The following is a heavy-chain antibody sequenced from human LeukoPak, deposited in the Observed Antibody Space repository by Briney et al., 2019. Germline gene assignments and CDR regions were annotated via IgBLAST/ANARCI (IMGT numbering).Heavy chain of an antibody. CDR2: ISYDGSNK. CDR1: GFTFSSYA. Sequence: GGSLRLSCAASGFTFSSYAMHWVRQAPGRGLEWVAVISYDGSNKYYADSVKGRFTISRDNSKNTLYLQMNSLRAEDTAVYYCARVTRSSVAAALDYWGQGTLVTVSS. J-gene: IGHJ4*02. CDR3: ARVTRSSVAAALDY. V-gene: IGHV3-30-3*01. D-gene: IGHD6-13*01.